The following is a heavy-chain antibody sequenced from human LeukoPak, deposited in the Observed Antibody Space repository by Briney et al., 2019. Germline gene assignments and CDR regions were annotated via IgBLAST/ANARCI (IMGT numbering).Heavy chain of an antibody. D-gene: IGHD6-19*01. CDR1: GYTFTGYY. J-gene: IGHJ4*02. CDR3: AREKLAVAGRGLDY. V-gene: IGHV1-2*02. Sequence: GASVKVSCKASGYTFTGYYMHWVRQAPGQGLEWMGWINPNSGGTNYAQKFQGRVTMTRDTSISTAYMELSRLRSDDTAVYYCAREKLAVAGRGLDYWGQGTLVTVSS. CDR2: INPNSGGT.